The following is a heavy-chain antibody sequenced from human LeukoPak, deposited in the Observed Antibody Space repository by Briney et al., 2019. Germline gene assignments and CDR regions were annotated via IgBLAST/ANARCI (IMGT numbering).Heavy chain of an antibody. CDR1: GGSFSGYY. D-gene: IGHD2-2*01. J-gene: IGHJ5*02. CDR2: INHSGST. CDR3: ARGLRGVVVPAAIGWFDP. V-gene: IGHV4-34*01. Sequence: SETLSLTCAVYGGSFSGYYWSWIRQPPGKGLEWIGEINHSGSTNYNPSLKSRVTISVDTSKNQFSPKLSSVTAADTAVYYCARGLRGVVVPAAIGWFDPWGQGTLVTVSS.